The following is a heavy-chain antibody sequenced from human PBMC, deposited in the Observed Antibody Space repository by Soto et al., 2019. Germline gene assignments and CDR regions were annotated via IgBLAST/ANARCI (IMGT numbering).Heavy chain of an antibody. V-gene: IGHV4-30-4*01. CDR1: VCSISSGDYY. J-gene: IGHJ6*02. CDR2: IYYSGST. Sequence: SETLSLTCTVFVCSISSGDYYWSWLRPPPGKGLEWIGYIYYSGSTYYNPSLKSRVTISVDTSKNQFSLKLSSVTAADTAVYYCARDEVGDYYYYGMDVWGQGTTVTVSS. D-gene: IGHD4-17*01. CDR3: ARDEVGDYYYYGMDV.